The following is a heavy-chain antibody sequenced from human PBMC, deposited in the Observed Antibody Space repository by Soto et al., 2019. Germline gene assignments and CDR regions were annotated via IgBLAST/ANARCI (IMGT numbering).Heavy chain of an antibody. Sequence: TLSLTCSVSGGSISTVGHYWTWIRQPPGKGLEWIGSIYHTGSTYYSKSLRSRLTMSVDTSKSQVSLRLSSVTAADTAVYYCARASGTLRSRNCDYWGQGSLVTVSS. D-gene: IGHD1-26*01. J-gene: IGHJ4*02. CDR1: GGSISTVGHY. CDR2: IYHTGST. CDR3: ARASGTLRSRNCDY. V-gene: IGHV4-31*03.